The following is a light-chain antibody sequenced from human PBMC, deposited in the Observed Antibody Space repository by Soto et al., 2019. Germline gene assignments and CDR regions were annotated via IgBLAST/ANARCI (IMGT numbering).Light chain of an antibody. J-gene: IGLJ3*02. CDR1: TSDVGSYNY. CDR2: EVS. V-gene: IGLV2-14*01. Sequence: QSALTQPASVSGSPGQSITISCTGTTSDVGSYNYVSWYQQHPGKAPKLMISEVSNRPSGVSNRFSGSKSGNTASLTISGLQAEDEADYYCSSYTRSSTWVFGGGTKVTVL. CDR3: SSYTRSSTWV.